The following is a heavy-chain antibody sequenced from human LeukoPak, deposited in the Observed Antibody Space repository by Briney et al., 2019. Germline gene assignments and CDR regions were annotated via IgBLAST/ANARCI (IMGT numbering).Heavy chain of an antibody. V-gene: IGHV3-43*02. J-gene: IGHJ4*02. Sequence: GGSLRLSCVASGLTLHDYAMHWVRQAPGKGLEWVSLISADGGSTFYADSVRGRFSISRDNSKNSLYLQMNSLRTEDTAMYYCAKESGKFDYWGQGTLVAVSS. CDR1: GLTLHDYA. CDR3: AKESGKFDY. CDR2: ISADGGST.